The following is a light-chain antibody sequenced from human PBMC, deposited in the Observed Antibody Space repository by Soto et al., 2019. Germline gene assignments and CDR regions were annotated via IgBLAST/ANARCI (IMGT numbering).Light chain of an antibody. V-gene: IGLV1-40*02. CDR1: SSNIGAGYD. Sequence: QSVVTQPPSVSGAPGQRVTISCTGTSSNIGAGYDVHWYQQLPGTAPKLLIYGNNNRPSGVPDRFSGSKSGSSASLAITGLQAEDEADYYCQSYDISLNVVLFGGGTKVTVL. J-gene: IGLJ2*01. CDR2: GNN. CDR3: QSYDISLNVVL.